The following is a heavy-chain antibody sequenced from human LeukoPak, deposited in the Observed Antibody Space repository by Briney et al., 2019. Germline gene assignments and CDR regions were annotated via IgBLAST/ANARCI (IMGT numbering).Heavy chain of an antibody. CDR3: ARWRGSTSERSDY. CDR1: GLTVDNAW. V-gene: IGHV3-7*01. D-gene: IGHD2-2*01. CDR2: IKQDGSAK. Sequence: TGESLRLSCAVSGLTVDNAWMTWVRQAPGKGLEWVANIKQDGSAKYYVDSVKGRFTISRDNAKNSLYLQMDSLRVEDTATYYCARWRGSTSERSDYWGQGTLVTVSS. J-gene: IGHJ4*02.